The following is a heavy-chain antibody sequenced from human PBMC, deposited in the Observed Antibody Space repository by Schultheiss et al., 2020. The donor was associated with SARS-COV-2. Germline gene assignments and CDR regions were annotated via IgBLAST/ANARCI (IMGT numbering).Heavy chain of an antibody. J-gene: IGHJ4*02. V-gene: IGHV3-74*01. CDR1: GFTFSKYW. D-gene: IGHD3-22*01. Sequence: GGSLRLSCAASGFTFSKYWMHWVRQAPGKGLVWVSRINSDGESTTYADSVKGRITISRDNAKNTLYLQMNSLRAEDTAVYYCATYYYSSGYYVFDFWGQGTLVTVSS. CDR3: ATYYYSSGYYVFDF. CDR2: INSDGEST.